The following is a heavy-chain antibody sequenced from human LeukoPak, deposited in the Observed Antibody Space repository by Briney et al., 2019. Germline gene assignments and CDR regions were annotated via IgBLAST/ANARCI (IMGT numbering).Heavy chain of an antibody. J-gene: IGHJ3*02. CDR3: ARGYYNNAFDI. Sequence: ASVKVSCKASGYTFTSYDINWVRQATGQGLEWMGWMNPNSGNTGYAQKFQGRVTITRNTSISTAYMELSSLRCEATAVYYCARGYYNNAFDISGQGTMVTVSS. CDR2: MNPNSGNT. V-gene: IGHV1-8*03. CDR1: GYTFTSYD. D-gene: IGHD3-22*01.